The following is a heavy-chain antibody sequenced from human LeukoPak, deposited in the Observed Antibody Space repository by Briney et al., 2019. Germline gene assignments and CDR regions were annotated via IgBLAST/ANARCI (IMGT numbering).Heavy chain of an antibody. Sequence: SETLSLTCTVSGGSISSGDYYWSWIRQPPGEGLEWIGYIYYSGSTYYNPSLKSRVTISVDTSKNQFSLKLSSVTAADTAVYYCARADVGYTGDYWGQGTLVTVSS. CDR3: ARADVGYTGDY. CDR2: IYYSGST. CDR1: GGSISSGDYY. D-gene: IGHD5-12*01. V-gene: IGHV4-30-4*01. J-gene: IGHJ4*02.